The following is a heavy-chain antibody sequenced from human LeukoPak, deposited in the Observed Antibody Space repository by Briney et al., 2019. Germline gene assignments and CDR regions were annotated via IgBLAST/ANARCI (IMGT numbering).Heavy chain of an antibody. Sequence: GGSLRLSRAASGFTVSSNYMSWVRQAPGKGLEWVSVIYSGGSTYYADSVKGRFTISRDNSKNTLYLQMNSLRAEDTAVYYCARDPLAGTTFGYYYYYGMDVWGQGTTVTVSS. D-gene: IGHD1-1*01. CDR3: ARDPLAGTTFGYYYYYGMDV. CDR1: GFTVSSNY. J-gene: IGHJ6*02. CDR2: IYSGGST. V-gene: IGHV3-53*01.